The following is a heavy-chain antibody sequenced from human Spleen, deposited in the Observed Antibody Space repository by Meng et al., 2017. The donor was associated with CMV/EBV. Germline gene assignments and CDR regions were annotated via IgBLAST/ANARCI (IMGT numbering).Heavy chain of an antibody. CDR1: VGSLYGSC. J-gene: IGHJ4*02. Sequence: LACAFTVGSLYGSCCGWIRQSPGRRLELIGEINHNGDTKYNPSLNSRVTVSVDTSKFQFSLRLRSVTAADTAVYYCASRRSWEGDFDHWGQGTLVTVSS. CDR3: ASRRSWEGDFDH. CDR2: INHNGDT. D-gene: IGHD1-26*01. V-gene: IGHV4-34*01.